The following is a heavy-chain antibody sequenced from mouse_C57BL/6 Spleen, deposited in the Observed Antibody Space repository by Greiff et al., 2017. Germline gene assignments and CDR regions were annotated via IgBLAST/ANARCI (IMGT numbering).Heavy chain of an antibody. Sequence: VQLQQSGPELVKPGASVKISCKASGYAFSSSWMNWVKQRPGKGLEWIGRIYPGDGDTNYNGKFKGKATLTADKSSSTAYMQLSSLTSEDSAVYFCAILRSLATGFDYWGQGTLVTVSA. CDR2: IYPGDGDT. V-gene: IGHV1-82*01. CDR3: AILRSLATGFDY. CDR1: GYAFSSSW. D-gene: IGHD1-1*01. J-gene: IGHJ3*01.